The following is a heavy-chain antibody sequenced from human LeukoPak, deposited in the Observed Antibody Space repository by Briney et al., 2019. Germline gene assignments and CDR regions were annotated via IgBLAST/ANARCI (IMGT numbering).Heavy chain of an antibody. Sequence: GGSLRLSCAASGFTFSDAWMHWVRQAPGKGLEWVANIKQDGSEKYYVDSVKGRFTISRDNAKNSLYLQMNSLRAEDTAVYYCARDHLTGYYDSSGYIDYWGQGTLVTVSS. CDR2: IKQDGSEK. CDR3: ARDHLTGYYDSSGYIDY. V-gene: IGHV3-7*01. D-gene: IGHD3-22*01. CDR1: GFTFSDAW. J-gene: IGHJ4*02.